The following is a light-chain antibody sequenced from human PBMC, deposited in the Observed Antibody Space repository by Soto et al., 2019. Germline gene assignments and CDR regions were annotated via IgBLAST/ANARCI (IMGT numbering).Light chain of an antibody. CDR3: HQYDSSPLT. CDR2: GAS. CDR1: QSVSSSY. J-gene: IGKJ4*01. V-gene: IGKV3-20*01. Sequence: EIVLTQSPGTLSLSPGERATLSCRAIQSVSSSYLAWYQQNPGQAPRLLIYGASSRATGIPDRFSGSGSGTDFTLTISRLEPEDFAVYYCHQYDSSPLTFGGGTQVEIK.